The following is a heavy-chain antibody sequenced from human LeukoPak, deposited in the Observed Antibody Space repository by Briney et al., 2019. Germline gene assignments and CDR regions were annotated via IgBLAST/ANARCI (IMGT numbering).Heavy chain of an antibody. CDR3: ATVPKFITIFGVVSSVKGTYNWFDP. V-gene: IGHV1-24*01. Sequence: ASVKVSCKVSGYTLTELSMHWVRQAPGKGLEWMGGFDPEDGETIYAQKFQGRVTMTEDTSTDTAYMELSSLRSEDTAVYYCATVPKFITIFGVVSSVKGTYNWFDPWGQGTLVTVS. D-gene: IGHD3-3*01. J-gene: IGHJ5*02. CDR1: GYTLTELS. CDR2: FDPEDGET.